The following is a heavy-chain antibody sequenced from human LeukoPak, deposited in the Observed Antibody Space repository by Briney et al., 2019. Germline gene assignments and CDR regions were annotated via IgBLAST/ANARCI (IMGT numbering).Heavy chain of an antibody. V-gene: IGHV4-31*03. CDR3: ARDHTTSSNWFDP. J-gene: IGHJ5*02. D-gene: IGHD2-2*01. CDR1: GGSISSGDYY. CDR2: IYYSGST. Sequence: PSETLSLTCTVSGGSISSGDYYWSWIRRHPGKGLEWIGYIYYSGSTYYNPSLKSRVTISVDTSKNQFSLKLSSVTAADTAVYYCARDHTTSSNWFDPWGQGTLVTVSS.